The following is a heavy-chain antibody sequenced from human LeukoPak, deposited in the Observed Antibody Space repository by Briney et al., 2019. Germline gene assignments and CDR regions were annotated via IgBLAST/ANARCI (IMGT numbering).Heavy chain of an antibody. D-gene: IGHD2-2*01. CDR3: AREFGLVVPAAMPTYYYYGMDV. V-gene: IGHV3-33*01. CDR2: IWYDGSNK. J-gene: IGHJ6*02. CDR1: GFTFSSYG. Sequence: PGGSLRLSCAASGFTFSSYGMHWVRQAPGKGLEWVAVIWYDGSNKYYADSVKGRFTISRDSSKNMLYLQMNSLRAEDTAVYYCAREFGLVVPAAMPTYYYYGMDVWGQGTTVTVSS.